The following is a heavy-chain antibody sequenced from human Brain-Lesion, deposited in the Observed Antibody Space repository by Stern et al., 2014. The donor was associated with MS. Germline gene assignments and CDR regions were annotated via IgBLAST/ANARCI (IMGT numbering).Heavy chain of an antibody. CDR3: ARGHWELLGNNYFDS. CDR1: GASISSGTSY. Sequence: MQLVESGPGLVKPSQTLSLTCTVSGASISSGTSYWSWIRQPAGGGLEWIGRLHASGATYYKPSLKSRVTISGDTSKNQFPLNLNAVTAADTAVYYCARGHWELLGNNYFDSWGQGTLVTVSS. V-gene: IGHV4-61*02. CDR2: LHASGAT. J-gene: IGHJ4*02. D-gene: IGHD1-26*01.